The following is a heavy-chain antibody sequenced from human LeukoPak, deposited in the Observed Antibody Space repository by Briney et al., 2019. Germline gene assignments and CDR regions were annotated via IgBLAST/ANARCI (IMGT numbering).Heavy chain of an antibody. V-gene: IGHV4-59*01. J-gene: IGHJ4*02. CDR3: ARGRTIPTLLDF. Sequence: SETLSLTCTVSGGSINTYYWNWLRQSPGKGLEWIGNIYSSGTTLYNPSLKTRLTISLDTSKHLISLTLNSLTAADTAVYYCARGRTIPTLLDFWGQGTLVTVSS. CDR1: GGSINTYY. CDR2: IYSSGTT. D-gene: IGHD5-24*01.